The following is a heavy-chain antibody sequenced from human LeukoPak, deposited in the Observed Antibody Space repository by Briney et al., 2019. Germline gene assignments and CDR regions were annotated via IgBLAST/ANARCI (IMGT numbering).Heavy chain of an antibody. Sequence: ASVKVSCKASGYTFTTYPISWVRQAPGQGLEWMGWITTYNGNTKYAQKLQGRVTMTTDTSTSTVYMDLRGLRSDDTAVYYCARGYDYGDYVGDFDYWGQGTLVTVSS. CDR1: GYTFTTYP. V-gene: IGHV1-18*01. J-gene: IGHJ4*02. CDR2: ITTYNGNT. CDR3: ARGYDYGDYVGDFDY. D-gene: IGHD4-17*01.